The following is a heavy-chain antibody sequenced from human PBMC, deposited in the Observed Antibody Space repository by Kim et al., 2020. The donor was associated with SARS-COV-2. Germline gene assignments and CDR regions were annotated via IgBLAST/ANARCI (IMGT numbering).Heavy chain of an antibody. Sequence: SETLSLTCTVSGYSISSGYYWGWIRQPPGKGLEWIGSIYHSGSTYYNPSLKSRVTISVDTSKNQFSLKLSSVTAADTAVYYCASVYTYYDFWSGYNPPYYFDYWGQGTLVTVSS. V-gene: IGHV4-38-2*02. CDR3: ASVYTYYDFWSGYNPPYYFDY. CDR1: GYSISSGYY. CDR2: IYHSGST. J-gene: IGHJ4*02. D-gene: IGHD3-3*01.